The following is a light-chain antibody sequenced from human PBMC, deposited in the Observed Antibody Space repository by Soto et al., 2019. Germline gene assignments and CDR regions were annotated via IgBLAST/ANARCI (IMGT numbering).Light chain of an antibody. Sequence: DIVMTQSPDSLAVSLGERATINCKSSQTVLYSSKNKNYLAWYQQKPGQPPKLLIYWASTRDSGVPDRFSGSGSGTDFSVTISSLQAEDAAVYYCQQFYSTPLTFGGGTKVEIK. J-gene: IGKJ4*01. V-gene: IGKV4-1*01. CDR3: QQFYSTPLT. CDR2: WAS. CDR1: QTVLYSSKNKNY.